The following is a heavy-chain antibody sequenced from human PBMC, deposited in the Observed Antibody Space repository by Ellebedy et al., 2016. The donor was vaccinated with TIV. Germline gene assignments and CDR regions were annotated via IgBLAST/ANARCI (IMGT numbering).Heavy chain of an antibody. J-gene: IGHJ4*02. V-gene: IGHV3-21*01. CDR2: ISSSSSYI. D-gene: IGHD6-19*01. Sequence: GGSLRLSCTTSGFAFGDYAMSWVRQAPGKGLEWVSSISSSSSYIYYADSVKGRFTISRDNAKNSLYLQMNSLRAEDTAVYYCARAIGGSGWYYFDYWGQGTLVTVSS. CDR3: ARAIGGSGWYYFDY. CDR1: GFAFGDYA.